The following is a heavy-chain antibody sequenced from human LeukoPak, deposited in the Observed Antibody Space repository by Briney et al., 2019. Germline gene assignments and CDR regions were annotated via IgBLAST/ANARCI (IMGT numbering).Heavy chain of an antibody. CDR1: GFTFSSYW. Sequence: GGSLRLSCAASGFTFSSYWMSWVRQAPGKGLEWVANINEDGSDKYYVDSVKGRFTISRDNAKNSLCLQMNSLRAEDTAVYYCARGYCSGGDCYGTPDFWGQGTLVTVSS. CDR3: ARGYCSGGDCYGTPDF. D-gene: IGHD2-15*01. CDR2: INEDGSDK. V-gene: IGHV3-7*01. J-gene: IGHJ4*02.